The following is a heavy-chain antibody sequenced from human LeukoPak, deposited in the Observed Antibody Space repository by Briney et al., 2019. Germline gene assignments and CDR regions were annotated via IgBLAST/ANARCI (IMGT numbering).Heavy chain of an antibody. J-gene: IGHJ3*02. Sequence: TGGSLRLSCAASGFTLSSYSMNWVRQAPGKGLEWVSAISGSGGSTYYADSVKGRFTISRDNSKNTLYLQMNSLGAEDTAVYYCAKSYGSGTNDAFDIWGQGTMVTVSS. V-gene: IGHV3-23*01. CDR3: AKSYGSGTNDAFDI. CDR2: ISGSGGST. D-gene: IGHD3-10*01. CDR1: GFTLSSYS.